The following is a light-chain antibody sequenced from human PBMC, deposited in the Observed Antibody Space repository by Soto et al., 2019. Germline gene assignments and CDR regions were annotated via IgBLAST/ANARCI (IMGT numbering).Light chain of an antibody. CDR1: QNVLYNSNNRNY. J-gene: IGKJ2*01. V-gene: IGKV4-1*01. CDR3: QQHFIHPYT. Sequence: DIVMTQSPDSLTVSLGERATINCKSSQNVLYNSNNRNYLAWYQQRPGQPPKLLIYWASSRESGVPDRFNGSRSGTDFTLTISSLQAEDVAVYYCQQHFIHPYTFGQGTKVGIK. CDR2: WAS.